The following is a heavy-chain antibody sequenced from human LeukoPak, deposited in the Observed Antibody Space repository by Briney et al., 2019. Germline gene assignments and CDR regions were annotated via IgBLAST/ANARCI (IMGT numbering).Heavy chain of an antibody. D-gene: IGHD3-3*01. CDR3: ARDAGGYYDFWSDYSYFDY. CDR1: GYTFTGYY. V-gene: IGHV1-2*02. J-gene: IGHJ4*02. CDR2: INPNSGGT. Sequence: GASVKVSCKASGYTFTGYYMHWVRQAPGQGLEWMGWINPNSGGTNYAQKFQGRVTMTRDTSISTAYMELSRLRSDDTAVYYCARDAGGYYDFWSDYSYFDYWGQGTLVTVSS.